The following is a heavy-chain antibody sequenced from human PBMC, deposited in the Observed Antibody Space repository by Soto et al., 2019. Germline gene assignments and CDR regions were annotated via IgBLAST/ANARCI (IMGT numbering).Heavy chain of an antibody. CDR2: IRGRGGSS. J-gene: IGHJ4*02. V-gene: IGHV3-23*01. Sequence: EVQLLESGGGLVQPGGSLRLSCAAAGFTFSSYAMSRVRQAPGKGLEWVSIIRGRGGSSYDAYSVKGRFTISRDNSKNTLYLQLNSLRAEDTAVFYCARRSSVWYFDYWGQGTVVTVSS. CDR3: ARRSSVWYFDY. D-gene: IGHD6-19*01. CDR1: GFTFSSYA.